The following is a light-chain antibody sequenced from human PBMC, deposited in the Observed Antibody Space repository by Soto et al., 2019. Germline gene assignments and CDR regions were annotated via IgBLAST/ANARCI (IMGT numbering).Light chain of an antibody. Sequence: QSVLTQPASVSGSPGQSITISCSGTSXDIGAYYLVSWYQQHPGRAPKLIIYEVSHRFSGLSYRFSGSKSGNTASLTISGHQAEDAGDHYCTSVAPGRIYVFGSGTKVTVL. V-gene: IGLV2-14*03. CDR3: TSVAPGRIYV. J-gene: IGLJ1*01. CDR2: EVS. CDR1: SXDIGAYYL.